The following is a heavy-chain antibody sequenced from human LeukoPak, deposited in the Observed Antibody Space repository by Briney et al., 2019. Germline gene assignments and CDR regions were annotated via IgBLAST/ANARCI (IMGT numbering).Heavy chain of an antibody. J-gene: IGHJ4*02. V-gene: IGHV1-8*01. CDR2: MNPNSGNT. Sequence: ASVKVSCKASGYTFTSYDINWVRQATGQGLEWMGWMNPNSGNTGYAQKFQGRVTMTRNTSISTAYMELSSLRSEDTAVYYCASRYRRYYYDSSGYSWGQGTLVTVSS. D-gene: IGHD3-22*01. CDR1: GYTFTSYD. CDR3: ASRYRRYYYDSSGYS.